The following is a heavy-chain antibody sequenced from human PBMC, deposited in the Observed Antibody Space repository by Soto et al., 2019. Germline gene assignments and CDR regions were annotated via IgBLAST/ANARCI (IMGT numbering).Heavy chain of an antibody. CDR3: AYSWLPTSY. Sequence: GRSLRLSCAASGFSFSHYWMHWARHAPGKGLLWVSPISPDGRTTTYADSVNGRFTISRDNAKSTLYLQMNSLTVEDGAVYYCAYSWLPTSYWGPGTLGTVAS. D-gene: IGHD3-10*01. J-gene: IGHJ4*02. V-gene: IGHV3-74*01. CDR1: GFSFSHYW. CDR2: ISPDGRTT.